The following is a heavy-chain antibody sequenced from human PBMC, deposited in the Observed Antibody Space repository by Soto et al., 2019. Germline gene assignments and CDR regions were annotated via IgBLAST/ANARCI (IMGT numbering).Heavy chain of an antibody. D-gene: IGHD5-18*01. J-gene: IGHJ4*02. V-gene: IGHV4-59*01. CDR3: ARISGYSYGLPPYFDY. CDR2: IYYSGST. Sequence: SETLSLTCSVSGDSISSYYWSWIRQPPGKGLEWIGYIYYSGSTNYNPSFKSRVTISVDTPKNQFSLKLSSVTAADTAVYYCARISGYSYGLPPYFDYWGQGTLVTVSS. CDR1: GDSISSYY.